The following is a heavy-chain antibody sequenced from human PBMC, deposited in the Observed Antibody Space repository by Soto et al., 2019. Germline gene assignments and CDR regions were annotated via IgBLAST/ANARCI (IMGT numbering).Heavy chain of an antibody. CDR3: GRGGGGGRCTNGVCSIVPYYFDY. J-gene: IGHJ4*02. CDR2: IYYSGST. Sequence: SETLSLTCTVSGGSISSYYWSWIQQPPGKGLEWIGYIYYSGSTNYNPSLKSRVTISVDTSKNQFSLKLSSVTAADTAVYCGGRGGGGGRCTNGVCSIVPYYFDYWGQGTLVTVSS. CDR1: GGSISSYY. V-gene: IGHV4-59*01. D-gene: IGHD2-8*01.